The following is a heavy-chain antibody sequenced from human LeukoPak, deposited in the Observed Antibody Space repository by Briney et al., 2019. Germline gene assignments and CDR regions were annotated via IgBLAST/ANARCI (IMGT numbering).Heavy chain of an antibody. V-gene: IGHV4-31*03. CDR2: IYYSGST. J-gene: IGHJ5*02. CDR1: GGSISSGGYY. Sequence: SETLSLTCTVSGGSISSGGYYWSWIRQHPGKGLEGIGYIYYSGSTYYNPSLKSRVTISVDTSKNQFSLKLSSVTAADTAVYYCAIGPWYGWFDPWGQGTLVTVSS. D-gene: IGHD6-13*01. CDR3: AIGPWYGWFDP.